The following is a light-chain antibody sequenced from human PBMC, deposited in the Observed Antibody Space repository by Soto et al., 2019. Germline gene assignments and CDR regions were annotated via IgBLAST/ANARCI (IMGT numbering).Light chain of an antibody. CDR3: QQYSNWPPVNT. CDR1: QSVSSN. CDR2: GAS. V-gene: IGKV3-15*01. J-gene: IGKJ2*01. Sequence: EIVMTQSPATLSVSPGERATLSCRASQSVSSNLAWYQQKPGQAPRLLIYGASTRATGIPARFSGSGSGTEFTLTITSLQPEDSAVYYCQQYSNWPPVNTFGQGTKLETK.